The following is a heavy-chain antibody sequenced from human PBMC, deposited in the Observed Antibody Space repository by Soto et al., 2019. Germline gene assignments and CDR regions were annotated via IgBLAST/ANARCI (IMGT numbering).Heavy chain of an antibody. V-gene: IGHV3-23*01. J-gene: IGHJ4*02. CDR1: GFTVSSFA. D-gene: IGHD1-26*01. CDR3: ALRKTGSYFDY. Sequence: QHGGSLRLSCAASGFTVSSFAVSWVRQDPGKGLEWVSGIGASGAGTYYADSVKGRFIISRDNSKNTLHLQMNSLRAEDTAVYYCALRKTGSYFDYWGQATLVTVSS. CDR2: IGASGAGT.